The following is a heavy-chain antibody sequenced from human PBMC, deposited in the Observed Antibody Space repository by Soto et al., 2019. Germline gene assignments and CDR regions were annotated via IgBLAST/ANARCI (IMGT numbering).Heavy chain of an antibody. CDR1: GDSVSINSAA. CDR3: ASKGYGWDGMDV. CDR2: TYYRSKWYN. D-gene: IGHD5-18*01. J-gene: IGHJ6*01. Sequence: SQTLSLTCAISGDSVSINSAAWNLIRQSPSRGLEWLGRTYYRSKWYNDYAVSVKSRITINPDTSKNQFSLQLNSVTPEDTAVYYCASKGYGWDGMDVWGQGTTVTVYS. V-gene: IGHV6-1*01.